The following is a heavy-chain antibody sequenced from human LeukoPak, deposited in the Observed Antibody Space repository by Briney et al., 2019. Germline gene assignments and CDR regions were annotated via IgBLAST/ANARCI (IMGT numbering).Heavy chain of an antibody. V-gene: IGHV3-15*05. Sequence: GGSLRLSCAVSGITFSSAWMSWVRQAPGKGLEWVGRIKSKTDGATTDYAAPVKGRFTISRDDSKNTLYLQMNSLKTEDTAVYHCTTDYFGSGNFWGQGTLVTASS. CDR2: IKSKTDGATT. CDR3: TTDYFGSGNF. J-gene: IGHJ4*02. CDR1: GITFSSAW. D-gene: IGHD3-10*01.